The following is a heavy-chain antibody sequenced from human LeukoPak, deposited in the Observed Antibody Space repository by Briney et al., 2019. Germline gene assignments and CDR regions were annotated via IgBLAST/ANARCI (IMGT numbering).Heavy chain of an antibody. J-gene: IGHJ4*02. Sequence: GGSLRLSCAASGFTFSSYAMSWVRQAPGKGLEWVSAISGSGGSTYYADSVKGRFTISSDNSKNTLYLQMNSLRAEDTAVYYCAKASGTTGTTSYFDYWGQGTLVTVSS. CDR3: AKASGTTGTTSYFDY. V-gene: IGHV3-23*01. CDR2: ISGSGGST. CDR1: GFTFSSYA. D-gene: IGHD1-1*01.